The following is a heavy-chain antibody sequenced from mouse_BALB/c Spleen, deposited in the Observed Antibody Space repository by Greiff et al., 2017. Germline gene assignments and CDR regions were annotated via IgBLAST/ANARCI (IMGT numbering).Heavy chain of an antibody. CDR3: ARNLLYDYSYYFDY. J-gene: IGHJ2*01. Sequence: QVHVKQSGPGLVQPSQSLSITCTVSGFSLTSYGVHWVRQSPGKGLEWLGVIWSGGSTDYNAAFISRLSISKDNSKSQVFFKMNSLQANDTAIYYCARNLLYDYSYYFDYWGQGTTLTVSS. CDR2: IWSGGST. D-gene: IGHD2-4*01. V-gene: IGHV2-2*02. CDR1: GFSLTSYG.